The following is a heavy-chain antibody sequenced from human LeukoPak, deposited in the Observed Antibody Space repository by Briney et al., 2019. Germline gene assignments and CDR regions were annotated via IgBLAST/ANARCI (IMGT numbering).Heavy chain of an antibody. V-gene: IGHV1-3*01. Sequence: ASVKVSCKASGYTFTSYAMHWVRQAPGQRLEWMGWINAGNGNTKYSQKFQGRVTITRDTSASTAYVELSSLRSEDTAVYYCAGRTYYSSSWDDYYYYGMDVWGQGTTVTVSS. CDR3: AGRTYYSSSWDDYYYYGMDV. CDR1: GYTFTSYA. CDR2: INAGNGNT. J-gene: IGHJ6*02. D-gene: IGHD6-13*01.